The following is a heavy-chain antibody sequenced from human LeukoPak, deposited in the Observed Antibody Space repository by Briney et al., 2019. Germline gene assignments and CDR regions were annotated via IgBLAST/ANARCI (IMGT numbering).Heavy chain of an antibody. V-gene: IGHV1-69*05. D-gene: IGHD3-10*01. CDR2: IIPIFGTA. CDR3: ATEGRATMVRGVISPSDAFDI. J-gene: IGHJ3*02. Sequence: GASVKVSCKASGGTFSSYAISWVRQAPGQGLEWMGGIIPIFGTANYAQKFQGRVTMTRDMSTSTVYMELSSLRSEDTAVYYCATEGRATMVRGVISPSDAFDIWGQGTMVTVSS. CDR1: GGTFSSYA.